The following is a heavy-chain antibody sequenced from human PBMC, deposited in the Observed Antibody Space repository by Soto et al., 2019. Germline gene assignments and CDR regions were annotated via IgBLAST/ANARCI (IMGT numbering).Heavy chain of an antibody. CDR3: ASLLLGGDCLYP. D-gene: IGHD2-21*02. CDR2: ISSSSSYI. V-gene: IGHV3-21*01. CDR1: GFSVRSSQ. Sequence: GGSLRLSCAASGFSVRSSQMSWVLQAPGKGLEWVSSISSSSSYIYYADSVKGRFTISRDNAKNSLYLQMNSLRAEDTAVYYCASLLLGGDCLYPWGQRTMVTVSS. J-gene: IGHJ5*02.